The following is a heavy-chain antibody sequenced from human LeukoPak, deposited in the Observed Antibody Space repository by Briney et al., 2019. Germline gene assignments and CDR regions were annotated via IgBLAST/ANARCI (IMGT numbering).Heavy chain of an antibody. V-gene: IGHV1-18*01. Sequence: ASVKVSCKASGYTFTRHGISWVRQAPGQGLEWMGWINAYNGNTNYAQKLQGRVTMTTDTSTSTAYMELRSLRSDDTAVYYCARDRKQWLGYYYYYMDVWGKGTTVTVSS. CDR2: INAYNGNT. CDR1: GYTFTRHG. J-gene: IGHJ6*03. D-gene: IGHD6-19*01. CDR3: ARDRKQWLGYYYYYMDV.